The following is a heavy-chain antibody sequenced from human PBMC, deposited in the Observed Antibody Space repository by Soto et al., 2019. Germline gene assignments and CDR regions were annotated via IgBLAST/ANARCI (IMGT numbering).Heavy chain of an antibody. Sequence: PGGSLRLSCAASGFTFRSYWMNWVRQAPGKGLEWVANVKQDGSNKYYADSVKGRFTISRDNSKNTLYLQMNSLRAEDTAVYYCAKVLVDTAMVDSPTQSYYYYYGMDVWGQGTTVTVSS. CDR2: VKQDGSNK. D-gene: IGHD5-18*01. CDR3: AKVLVDTAMVDSPTQSYYYYYGMDV. V-gene: IGHV3-7*01. J-gene: IGHJ6*02. CDR1: GFTFRSYW.